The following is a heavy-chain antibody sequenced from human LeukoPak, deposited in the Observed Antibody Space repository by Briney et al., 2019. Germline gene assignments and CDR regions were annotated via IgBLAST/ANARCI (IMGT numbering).Heavy chain of an antibody. CDR1: GSTFSSYA. J-gene: IGHJ6*02. V-gene: IGHV3-30*18. D-gene: IGHD6-6*01. CDR2: ISYDGSNK. CDR3: AKGYRDSTSSYYYDGMDV. Sequence: GGSLRLSCAASGSTFSSYAMNWARQAPGKGLEWVAVISYDGSNKYYADSVKGRFTISRDNPKNTLYLQMNSLRAEDKAAYYCAKGYRDSTSSYYYDGMDVWSQGTTVTVSS.